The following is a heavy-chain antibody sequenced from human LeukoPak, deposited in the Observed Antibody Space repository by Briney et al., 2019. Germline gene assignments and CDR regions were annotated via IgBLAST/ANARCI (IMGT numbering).Heavy chain of an antibody. CDR2: INPSGGST. V-gene: IGHV1-46*01. D-gene: IGHD5-18*01. CDR3: ARRGYSYGYDY. CDR1: GYTFTSYY. J-gene: IGHJ4*02. Sequence: ASVKVSCKASGYTFTSYYMHWVRQAPGRGLEWMGIINPSGGSTSYAQKFQGRVTMTRDTSTSTVYTELSSLGSEDTAVYYCARRGYSYGYDYWGQGTLVTVSS.